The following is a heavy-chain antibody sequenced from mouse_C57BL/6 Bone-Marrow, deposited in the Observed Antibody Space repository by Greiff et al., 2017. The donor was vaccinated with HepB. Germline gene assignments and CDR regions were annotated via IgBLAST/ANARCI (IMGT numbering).Heavy chain of an antibody. Sequence: VHVKQSVAELVRPGASVKLSCTASGFNIKNTYMHWVKQRPEQGLEWIGRIDPANGNTKYAPKFQGTATITADTSSTTAYMQLSSLTSEDSAVYYCARSRGSSYALFAYWGQGTLVTVSA. CDR1: GFNIKNTY. CDR2: IDPANGNT. V-gene: IGHV14-3*01. D-gene: IGHD1-1*01. CDR3: ARSRGSSYALFAY. J-gene: IGHJ3*01.